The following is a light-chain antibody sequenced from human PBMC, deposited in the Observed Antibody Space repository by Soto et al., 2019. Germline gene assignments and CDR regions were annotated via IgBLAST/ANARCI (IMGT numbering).Light chain of an antibody. CDR1: SSDVGGYNH. CDR3: SSYTSSRTLL. V-gene: IGLV2-14*01. CDR2: EVS. J-gene: IGLJ3*02. Sequence: QSALTQPASVSGSPGQSITISCTGTSSDVGGYNHVSWYQQHPAKAPKLMIYEVSTRPSGISNRFSGSKSGNTASLTISGLQAEDEADYYCSSYTSSRTLLFGGGTKLTVL.